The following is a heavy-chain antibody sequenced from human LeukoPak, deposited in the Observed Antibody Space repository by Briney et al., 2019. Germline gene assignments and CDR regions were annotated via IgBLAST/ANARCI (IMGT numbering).Heavy chain of an antibody. CDR1: GFTFSSYA. J-gene: IGHJ4*02. V-gene: IGHV3-23*01. CDR3: AKIYGEYVSSCLDY. Sequence: GGSLTLSCAASGFTFSSYAMSWVRQAPGKGLEWVSAISGSGGSTYYADSVKGRFTISRDNSKNTLYLQMNSLRAEDTAVYYCAKIYGEYVSSCLDYWGQGTLVTVSS. D-gene: IGHD4-17*01. CDR2: ISGSGGST.